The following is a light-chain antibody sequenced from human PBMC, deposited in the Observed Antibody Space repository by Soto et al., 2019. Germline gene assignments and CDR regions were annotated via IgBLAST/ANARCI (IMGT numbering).Light chain of an antibody. V-gene: IGKV3-11*01. CDR2: DAS. CDR1: QSVSTY. J-gene: IGKJ4*01. Sequence: EIVLTQSPATLSLSPGERATLSCRASQSVSTYLAWYQQKPGQTPRLLIYDASNRATGIPARFSGSGSGTDFTLTISSLEPEDFAVYYCQQPSKWPLTFGGGTKVDSK. CDR3: QQPSKWPLT.